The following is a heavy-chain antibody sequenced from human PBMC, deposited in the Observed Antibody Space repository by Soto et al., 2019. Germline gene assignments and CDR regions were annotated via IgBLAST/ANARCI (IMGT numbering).Heavy chain of an antibody. D-gene: IGHD2-15*01. J-gene: IGHJ4*02. CDR1: GGSISSSSYY. CDR2: IYYSGST. CDR3: ARLRPMGRLLRLFDY. V-gene: IGHV4-39*01. Sequence: NPSETLSLTCTVSGGSISSSSYYWGWIRQPPGKGLEWIGSIYYSGSTYYNPSLKSRVTISVDTSKNQFSLKLSSVTAADTAVYYCARLRPMGRLLRLFDYWGQGTLVTVSS.